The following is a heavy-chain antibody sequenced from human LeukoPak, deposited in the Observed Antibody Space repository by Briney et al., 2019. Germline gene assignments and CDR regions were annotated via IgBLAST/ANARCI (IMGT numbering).Heavy chain of an antibody. CDR1: GFTFSSSW. Sequence: GGSLRLSCAASGFTFSSSWMHWVRQAPGKGLVWVSRINSDGSSTSYADSVRGRFTISRDNAKNTLYLQMNSLRAEDTAVYYCAGDFWSGTPFDYWGQGTLVTVSS. V-gene: IGHV3-74*01. J-gene: IGHJ4*02. CDR2: INSDGSST. D-gene: IGHD3-3*01. CDR3: AGDFWSGTPFDY.